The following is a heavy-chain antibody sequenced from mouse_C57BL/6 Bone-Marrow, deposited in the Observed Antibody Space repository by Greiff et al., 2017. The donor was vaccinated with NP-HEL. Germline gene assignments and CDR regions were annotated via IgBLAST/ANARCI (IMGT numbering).Heavy chain of an antibody. CDR1: GFSLTSYG. V-gene: IGHV2-2*01. Sequence: QVQLKQSGPGLVQPSQSLSITCTVSGFSLTSYGVHWVRQSPGKGLEWLGVIWSGGSTDYNAAFISRLSISKDNSKSQVYFKMNSLQADDTAIYYCAVLGYGNYSYYFDYWGQGTTLTVSS. J-gene: IGHJ2*01. CDR3: AVLGYGNYSYYFDY. CDR2: IWSGGST. D-gene: IGHD2-10*02.